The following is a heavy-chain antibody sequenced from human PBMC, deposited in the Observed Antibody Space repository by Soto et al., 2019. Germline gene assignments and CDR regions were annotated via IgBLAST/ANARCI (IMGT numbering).Heavy chain of an antibody. CDR2: ISYSADKT. D-gene: IGHD1-7*01. CDR3: ARRARTATTNWGAFDV. V-gene: IGHV3-23*01. J-gene: IGHJ3*01. CDR1: GFTFNTYV. Sequence: PGGSLRLSCAASGFTFNTYVMNWVRQAPGKGLEWVSTISYSADKTHYADSVKGRFTIPRDNSRDTLFLQMNSLRADDAAVYYCARRARTATTNWGAFDVWGQGTMVTVSS.